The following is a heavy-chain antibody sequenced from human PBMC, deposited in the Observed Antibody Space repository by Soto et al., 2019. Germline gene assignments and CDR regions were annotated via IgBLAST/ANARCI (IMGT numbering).Heavy chain of an antibody. CDR2: ISAYNGNT. CDR1: GYTFTSYG. J-gene: IGHJ5*02. CDR3: ARWVFGIAAAGNWFDP. V-gene: IGHV1-18*01. Sequence: GASVKVSCKASGYTFTSYGISWVRQAPGQGLEWMGWISAYNGNTNYAQKLQGRVTMTTDTSTSTAYMELRSLRSDDTAVYYCARWVFGIAAAGNWFDPWGQGTLVTVSS. D-gene: IGHD6-13*01.